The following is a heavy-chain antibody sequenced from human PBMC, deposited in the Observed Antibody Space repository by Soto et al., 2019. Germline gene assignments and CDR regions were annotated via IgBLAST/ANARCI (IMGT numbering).Heavy chain of an antibody. CDR1: GFSVSGSY. CDR3: ARGIQFRHYFDS. V-gene: IGHV3-53*01. D-gene: IGHD1-1*01. J-gene: IGHJ4*02. Sequence: PGGSLRLSCAASGFSVSGSYTSWVRQVPGEGLEWVSVIFAGGNTYYADSVRGRFSISRDTSKNTVSLQMNSLRADDTALYYCARGIQFRHYFDSWGPGTLVTVS. CDR2: IFAGGNT.